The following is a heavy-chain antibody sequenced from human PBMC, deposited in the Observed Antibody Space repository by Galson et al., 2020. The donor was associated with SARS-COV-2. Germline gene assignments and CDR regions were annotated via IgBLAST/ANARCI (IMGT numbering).Heavy chain of an antibody. Sequence: TGGSLRLSCAASGFTFSSYAMHWVRQAPGKGLEWAAVISYDGSNKYYADSVKGRFTISRDNSKNTLYLQMNSLKAEDTAVYYCAGDSGTLNDHWGQGTLVTVSS. CDR1: GFTFSSYA. V-gene: IGHV3-30-3*01. CDR3: AGDSGTLNDH. J-gene: IGHJ5*02. CDR2: ISYDGSNK. D-gene: IGHD1-26*01.